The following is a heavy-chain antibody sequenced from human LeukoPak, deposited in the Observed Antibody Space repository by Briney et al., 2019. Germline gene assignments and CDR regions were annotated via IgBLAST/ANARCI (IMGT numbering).Heavy chain of an antibody. CDR3: ARAVSSNSGWYGVRGYYFDY. D-gene: IGHD6-19*01. Sequence: ASVKVSCKASGYTFTGYYMHWVRQAPGQGLEWMGWISAYNGNTNYAQKLQGRVTMTTDTSTSTAYMELRSLRSDDTAVYYCARAVSSNSGWYGVRGYYFDYWGQGTLVTVSS. CDR1: GYTFTGYY. CDR2: ISAYNGNT. V-gene: IGHV1-18*04. J-gene: IGHJ4*02.